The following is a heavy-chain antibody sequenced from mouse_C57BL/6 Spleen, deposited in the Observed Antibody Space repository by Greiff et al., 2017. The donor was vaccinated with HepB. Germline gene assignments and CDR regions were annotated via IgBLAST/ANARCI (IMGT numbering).Heavy chain of an antibody. J-gene: IGHJ1*03. CDR1: GYTFTDYE. V-gene: IGHV1-15*01. CDR2: IDPETGGT. Sequence: VQLQQSGAELVRPGASVTLSCKASGYTFTDYEMHWVKQTPVHGLEWIGAIDPETGGTAYNQKFKGKAILTADKSSSTAYMELRSLTSEDSAVYYCTRDLPEYFDFWGTGTTVTVSS. CDR3: TRDLPEYFDF.